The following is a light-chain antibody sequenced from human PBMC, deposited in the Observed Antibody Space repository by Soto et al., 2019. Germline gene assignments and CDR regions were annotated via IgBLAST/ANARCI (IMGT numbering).Light chain of an antibody. Sequence: IQMTQSPSPLSASVGDRVTITCLASQSISSWLAWYQQKPGKAPKLLIYDASSLESGVPSRFSGSGSGTECILTINGLQPDDVATYFCQQFKSGTWTFGQGTKVDIK. CDR3: QQFKSGTWT. J-gene: IGKJ1*01. CDR2: DAS. V-gene: IGKV1-5*01. CDR1: QSISSW.